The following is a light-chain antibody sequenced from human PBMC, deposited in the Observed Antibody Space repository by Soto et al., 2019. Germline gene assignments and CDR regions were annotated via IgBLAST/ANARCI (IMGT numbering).Light chain of an antibody. CDR2: EDF. CDR1: SRDVGGYNL. CDR3: CSYEVSGTFG. Sequence: QSVLTQPASVSGSPGQSITISCTGTSRDVGGYNLVSWYQHLPGNAPNLIIYEDFKWPSRVSNRFSGSKSGNTASLTISGLQAEYEADYYCCSYEVSGTFGFGTGTKVTVL. V-gene: IGLV2-23*02. J-gene: IGLJ1*01.